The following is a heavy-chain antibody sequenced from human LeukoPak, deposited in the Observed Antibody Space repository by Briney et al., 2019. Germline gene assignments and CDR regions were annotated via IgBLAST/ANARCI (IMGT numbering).Heavy chain of an antibody. D-gene: IGHD2-2*02. CDR3: AKGSRCSSTSCYMFDFDY. Sequence: PGGSLRLSCAASGFTFSSYGMHWVRQAPGKGLEWVAFIRYDGSNKYYADSVKGRFTISRDNSKNTLYLQMNSLRAEDTAVYYCAKGSRCSSTSCYMFDFDYWGQGTLVTVSS. V-gene: IGHV3-30*02. J-gene: IGHJ4*02. CDR1: GFTFSSYG. CDR2: IRYDGSNK.